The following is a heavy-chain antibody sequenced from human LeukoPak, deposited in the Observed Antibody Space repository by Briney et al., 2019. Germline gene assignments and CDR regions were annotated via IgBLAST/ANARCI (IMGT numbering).Heavy chain of an antibody. Sequence: LRLSCAASGFTFNDHYMSWIRQSPGKGLEWIGEITERGSTNYNPSLKSRVTISRDTSKNHFSLKVSSVTAADTAVYYCARGPITEDGTFHSPNAWGQGTLVTVSS. D-gene: IGHD1-1*01. CDR3: ARGPITEDGTFHSPNA. J-gene: IGHJ5*02. V-gene: IGHV4-34*01. CDR1: GFTFNDHY. CDR2: ITERGST.